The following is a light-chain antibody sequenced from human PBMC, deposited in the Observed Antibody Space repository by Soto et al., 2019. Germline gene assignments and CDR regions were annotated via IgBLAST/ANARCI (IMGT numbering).Light chain of an antibody. CDR1: NIGSKS. J-gene: IGLJ2*01. Sequence: SYELTQPPSVSVAPGQTARITWGGNNIGSKSVHWYKQKAGQAPVLVVYDNSDRPSGIPERLSGSNSGKTATLTISRVAAGDEADYYCQVWDSSGDPVVFGGGTKLTVL. V-gene: IGLV3-21*02. CDR3: QVWDSSGDPVV. CDR2: DNS.